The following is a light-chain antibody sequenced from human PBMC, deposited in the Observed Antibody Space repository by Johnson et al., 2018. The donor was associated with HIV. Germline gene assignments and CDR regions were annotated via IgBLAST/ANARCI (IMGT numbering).Light chain of an antibody. CDR2: DNN. Sequence: QSVLTQPPSVSAAPGQKVTISCSGSSSNIGNNYVSWYQQFSGTAPKLLIYDNNKRPSGIPDRFSASKSGTSATLGITGLQTGDEADYYCGTWDSSLSAYVFGTGTKVTVL. CDR3: GTWDSSLSAYV. CDR1: SSNIGNNY. V-gene: IGLV1-51*01. J-gene: IGLJ1*01.